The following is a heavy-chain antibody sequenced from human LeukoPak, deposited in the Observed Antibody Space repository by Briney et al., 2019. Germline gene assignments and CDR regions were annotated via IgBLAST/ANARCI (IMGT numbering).Heavy chain of an antibody. V-gene: IGHV4-38-2*02. D-gene: IGHD1-26*01. CDR1: GYSISSGFY. CDR3: ARDGVGATVWFDP. Sequence: SETLSLTCSVSGYSISSGFYWDWIRQPPGKGLEWIGRIYTSGSTNYNPSLKSRVTMSVDTSKNQFSLKLSSVTAADTAVYYCARDGVGATVWFDPWGQGTLVTVSS. CDR2: IYTSGST. J-gene: IGHJ5*02.